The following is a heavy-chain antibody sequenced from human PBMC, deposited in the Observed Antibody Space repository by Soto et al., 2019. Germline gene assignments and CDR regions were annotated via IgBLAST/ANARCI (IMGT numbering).Heavy chain of an antibody. CDR1: GFTLSTYW. J-gene: IGHJ4*02. Sequence: GGSLRLSCEASGFTLSTYWMSWIRQAPGKGLEWVANTRQDGGQRYLVDSVQGRFTISRDNAKNSVYLPINSLTAEDTAVYYSVRDGSTGWHFDSWGQGTLVTVSP. CDR2: TRQDGGQR. CDR3: VRDGSTGWHFDS. V-gene: IGHV3-7*01. D-gene: IGHD6-19*01.